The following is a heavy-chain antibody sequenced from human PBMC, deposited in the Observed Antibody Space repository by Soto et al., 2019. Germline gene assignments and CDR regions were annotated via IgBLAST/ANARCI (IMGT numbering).Heavy chain of an antibody. D-gene: IGHD4-17*01. J-gene: IGHJ6*02. Sequence: QVQLVQSGAEVKKPGSSVKVSCRASGGHFDRFALSWLRQAHGQGLEWMGGIIPFLSATTYAQKFQGRVTITADESASTLYLELRSLISDDTAVYYCARGEDDYGDFGSMDVWGQGTSVTVSS. CDR3: ARGEDDYGDFGSMDV. CDR1: GGHFDRFA. CDR2: IIPFLSAT. V-gene: IGHV1-69*01.